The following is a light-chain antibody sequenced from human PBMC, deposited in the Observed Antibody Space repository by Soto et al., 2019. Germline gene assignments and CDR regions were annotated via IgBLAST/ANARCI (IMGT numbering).Light chain of an antibody. CDR1: QSISSY. CDR2: AAS. V-gene: IGKV1-39*01. Sequence: DIQMTQSPSSLSASVGDRVTITFRASQSISSYLNWYQQKPGKVPKLLIYAASSLQSGVPSRFSGSGSGTDFTLTISSLQPEDFATYYCQQSYSSPPTFGQGTKVDIK. CDR3: QQSYSSPPT. J-gene: IGKJ1*01.